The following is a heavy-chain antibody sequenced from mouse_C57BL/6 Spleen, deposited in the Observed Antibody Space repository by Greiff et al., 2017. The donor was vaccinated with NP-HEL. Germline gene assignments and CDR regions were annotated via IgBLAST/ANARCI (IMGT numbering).Heavy chain of an antibody. CDR3: ARSRYYGSSYVWNFDV. Sequence: VQLHQSGPELVKPGASVKISCKASGSSFTGYSLNWVQQSPEKSLEWIGEINPHTGGTTHNQKFKAKATLTVDKSSSTAYMQLKSLTSEDSAVYYCARSRYYGSSYVWNFDVWGAGTTVTVSS. CDR2: INPHTGGT. V-gene: IGHV1-42*01. D-gene: IGHD1-1*01. J-gene: IGHJ1*01. CDR1: GSSFTGYS.